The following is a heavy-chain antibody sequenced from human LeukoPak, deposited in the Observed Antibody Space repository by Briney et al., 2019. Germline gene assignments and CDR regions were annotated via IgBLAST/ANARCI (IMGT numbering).Heavy chain of an antibody. CDR3: ARGSWVTYYYYYMDV. CDR2: INHSGST. CDR1: GGSFSGHY. J-gene: IGHJ6*03. V-gene: IGHV4-34*01. Sequence: SETLSLTCAVYGGSFSGHYWSWIRQPPGKGLEWIGEINHSGSTNYNPSLKSRVTISVDTSKNQFSLKLSSVTAADTAVYYCARGSWVTYYYYYMDVWGKGTTVTVSS. D-gene: IGHD6-13*01.